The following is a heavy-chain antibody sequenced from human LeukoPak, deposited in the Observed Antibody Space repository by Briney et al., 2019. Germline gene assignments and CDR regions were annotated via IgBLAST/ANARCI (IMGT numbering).Heavy chain of an antibody. D-gene: IGHD2-21*02. CDR1: GFTFSSYA. Sequence: GRSLRLSCAASGFTFSSYAMHWVRQAPGKGLEWVSAISGSGGSTYYADSVKGRFTISRDNSKNTLYLQMNSLRAEDTAVYYCATEPGGDHAFDYWGQGTLVTVSS. CDR2: ISGSGGST. V-gene: IGHV3-23*01. CDR3: ATEPGGDHAFDY. J-gene: IGHJ4*02.